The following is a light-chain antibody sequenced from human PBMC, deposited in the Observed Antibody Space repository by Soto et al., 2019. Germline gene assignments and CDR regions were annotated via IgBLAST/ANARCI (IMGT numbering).Light chain of an antibody. Sequence: QLVLTQPPSASATPGQRVTITCSGSTSNIGTNSVNWYQHLPGTAPKLLIYSSRQRPSGVPDRFSGSTSGTSASLAISGLQSEDEADYFCAAWDDSLDGVVFGGGTKLTVL. CDR1: TSNIGTNS. J-gene: IGLJ3*02. CDR3: AAWDDSLDGVV. CDR2: SSR. V-gene: IGLV1-44*01.